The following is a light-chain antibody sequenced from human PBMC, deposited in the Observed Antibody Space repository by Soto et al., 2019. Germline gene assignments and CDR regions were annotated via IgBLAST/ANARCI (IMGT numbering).Light chain of an antibody. CDR2: AAS. CDR1: QSISSY. CDR3: QQSYSTPPA. J-gene: IGKJ2*01. Sequence: DIQMTQSPSSLSASVGDRVTITCRASQSISSYLNWYQQKPGKAPKLLIYAASSLQSGVPSRFSGSGSGTDFTLTIISLHPEDYATYYCQQSYSTPPAFGQGTKLEIK. V-gene: IGKV1-39*01.